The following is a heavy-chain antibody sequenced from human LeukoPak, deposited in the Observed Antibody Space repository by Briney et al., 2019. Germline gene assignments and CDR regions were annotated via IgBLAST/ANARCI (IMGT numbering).Heavy chain of an antibody. D-gene: IGHD2-15*01. CDR3: AKSTVGYCSGGSCYPPYYYYYYMDV. J-gene: IGHJ6*03. Sequence: ASVKVSCKASGGTFSSYAISWVRQAPGQGLEWMGGIIPIFGTANYAQKFQGRVTITADESTSTAYMELSSLRSEDTAVYYCAKSTVGYCSGGSCYPPYYYYYYMDVWGKGTTVTISS. CDR1: GGTFSSYA. CDR2: IIPIFGTA. V-gene: IGHV1-69*13.